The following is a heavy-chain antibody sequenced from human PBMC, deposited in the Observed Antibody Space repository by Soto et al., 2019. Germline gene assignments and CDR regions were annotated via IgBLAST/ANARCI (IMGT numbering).Heavy chain of an antibody. CDR3: ARGGYYDSSGYYYNYYYGMDV. D-gene: IGHD3-22*01. Sequence: SETLSLTCTVSGGSISSGGYYWSWIRQHPGKGLEWIGYIYYSGSTYYNPSHKSRVTISVDTSKNQFSLKLSSVTAADTAVYYCARGGYYDSSGYYYNYYYGMDVWGQGTTVTVSS. CDR2: IYYSGST. V-gene: IGHV4-31*03. CDR1: GGSISSGGYY. J-gene: IGHJ6*02.